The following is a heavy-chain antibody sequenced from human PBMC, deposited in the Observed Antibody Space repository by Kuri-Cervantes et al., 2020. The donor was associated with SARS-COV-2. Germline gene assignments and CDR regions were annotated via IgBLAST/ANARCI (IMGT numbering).Heavy chain of an antibody. CDR1: GGSFSGYY. J-gene: IGHJ6*02. D-gene: IGHD2-15*01. CDR2: INHSGST. V-gene: IGHV4-34*01. Sequence: GSLRLSCAVYGGSFSGYYWSWIRQPPGKGLEWIGEINHSGSTNYNPSLKSRVTISVDTSKNQFSLKLSSVTAADTAVYYCARDPYCSGGTCYPNYYYGMDVWGQGTTVTVSS. CDR3: ARDPYCSGGTCYPNYYYGMDV.